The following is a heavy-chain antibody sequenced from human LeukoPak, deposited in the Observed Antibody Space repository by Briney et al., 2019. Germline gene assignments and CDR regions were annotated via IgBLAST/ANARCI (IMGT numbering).Heavy chain of an antibody. J-gene: IGHJ6*04. V-gene: IGHV3-30-3*01. Sequence: GGSLRLSCAASGFTFSSYAMHWVRQAPGKGLEWVAVISYDGSNKYYADSVKGRFTISRDNSKNTLYLQMNSLRAEDTAVYYCARGAQRMDVWGKGTTVTVSS. CDR1: GFTFSSYA. CDR3: ARGAQRMDV. CDR2: ISYDGSNK.